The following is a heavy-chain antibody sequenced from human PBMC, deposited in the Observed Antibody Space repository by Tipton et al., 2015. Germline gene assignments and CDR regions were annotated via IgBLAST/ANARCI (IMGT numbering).Heavy chain of an antibody. D-gene: IGHD5-18*01. Sequence: QLVQSGAEVKKPGASVKVSCKASGYTFTTYYMHWVRQAPGQGLEWMGVLNPRIASITYAQRFQGRATITADESTSTAYMDLSSLRSEDTAVYYCASGYSYGLGWGMDVWGQGTTVTVS. CDR2: LNPRIASI. V-gene: IGHV1-46*01. CDR1: GYTFTTYY. CDR3: ASGYSYGLGWGMDV. J-gene: IGHJ6*02.